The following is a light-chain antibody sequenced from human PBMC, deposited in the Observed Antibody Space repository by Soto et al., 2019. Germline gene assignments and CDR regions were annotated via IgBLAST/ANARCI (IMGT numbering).Light chain of an antibody. CDR1: NIESKS. CDR3: QVWDTISDHYV. J-gene: IGLJ1*01. CDR2: VDS. V-gene: IGLV3-21*02. Sequence: SYELTQPPSVSVAPGQTARITGGGNNIESKSVHWYQQRPGQAPVLVIYVDSDRPSGIPDRFSASTSGNTAALTISRVEAGDEAAYYCQVWDTISDHYVFGSGTKLTVL.